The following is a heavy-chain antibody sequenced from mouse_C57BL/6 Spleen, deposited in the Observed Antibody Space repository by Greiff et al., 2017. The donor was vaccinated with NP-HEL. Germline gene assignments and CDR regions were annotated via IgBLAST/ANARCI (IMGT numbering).Heavy chain of an antibody. CDR3: ARDGYYGSSYAMDY. CDR2: IYPGGGYT. D-gene: IGHD1-1*01. CDR1: GYTFTNYW. V-gene: IGHV1-63*01. J-gene: IGHJ4*01. Sequence: QVQLQQSGAELVRPGTSVKLSCKASGYTFTNYWIGWAKQRPGHGLEWIGDIYPGGGYTNYNEKFKGKATLTADKSSSTAYLQLSSLTSEDSAIYYYARDGYYGSSYAMDYWGQGTSVTVSS.